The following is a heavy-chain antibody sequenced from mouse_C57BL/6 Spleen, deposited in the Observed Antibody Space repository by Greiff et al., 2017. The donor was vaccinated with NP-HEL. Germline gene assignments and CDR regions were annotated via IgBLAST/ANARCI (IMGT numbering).Heavy chain of an antibody. Sequence: EVQLQESGAELVRPGASVKLSCTASGFNIKDDYMHWVKQRPEQGLEWIGWIDPENGDTEYASKFQGKATITADTSSNTAYLQLSSLTSEDTAVYYCTTGGSPHAMDYWGQGTSVTVSS. CDR3: TTGGSPHAMDY. D-gene: IGHD1-1*01. V-gene: IGHV14-4*01. CDR2: IDPENGDT. CDR1: GFNIKDDY. J-gene: IGHJ4*01.